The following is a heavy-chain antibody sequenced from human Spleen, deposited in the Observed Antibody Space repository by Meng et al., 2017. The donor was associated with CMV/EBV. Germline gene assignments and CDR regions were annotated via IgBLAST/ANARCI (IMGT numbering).Heavy chain of an antibody. CDR3: RLVITPQGFDR. V-gene: IGHV3-15*01. Sequence: GESLKISCAASGFSFSYAWMTWVRQAPGQGLEWVGLIKSKTDGGTIDYAAPVKGRFTISRDDSENTLYLQMNSLKTEDTAVYYCRLVITPQGFDRWGQGTLVTVSS. D-gene: IGHD3-9*01. J-gene: IGHJ5*02. CDR2: IKSKTDGGTI. CDR1: GFSFSYAW.